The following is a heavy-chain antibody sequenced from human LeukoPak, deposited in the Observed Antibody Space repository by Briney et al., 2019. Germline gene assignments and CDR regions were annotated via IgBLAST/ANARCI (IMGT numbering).Heavy chain of an antibody. CDR2: IYHSGST. J-gene: IGHJ4*02. Sequence: SETLSLTCTVSGYSISSGYYWGWIRQPPGQGLEWIGSIYHSGSTYYNPSLKSRFTISVDTSKNQFSLKLSSVTAADTAVYYCARIQSSTSPFDYWGQGTLVTVSS. CDR1: GYSISSGYY. D-gene: IGHD2-2*01. CDR3: ARIQSSTSPFDY. V-gene: IGHV4-38-2*02.